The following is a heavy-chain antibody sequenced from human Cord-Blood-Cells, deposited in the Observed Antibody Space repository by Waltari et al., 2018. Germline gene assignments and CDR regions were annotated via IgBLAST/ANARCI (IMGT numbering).Heavy chain of an antibody. D-gene: IGHD2-2*01. J-gene: IGHJ6*03. V-gene: IGHV3-15*01. CDR2: IKSKTDGGTT. Sequence: EVQLVESGGGLVKPGGSLRLSCAASGFTFSNAWMSWVRPAQGKGLEWVGRIKSKTDGGTTDYAAHVKGRFTISRDDSKNTLYLQMNSLKTEDTAVYYCTTCSSTSCYYYYYMDVWGKGTTVTVSS. CDR3: TTCSSTSCYYYYYMDV. CDR1: GFTFSNAW.